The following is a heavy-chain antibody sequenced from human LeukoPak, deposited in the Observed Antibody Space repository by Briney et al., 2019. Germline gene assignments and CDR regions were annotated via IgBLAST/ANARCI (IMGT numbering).Heavy chain of an antibody. CDR2: IYYSGST. D-gene: IGHD5-24*01. J-gene: IGHJ4*02. CDR3: AILAGYRVPY. V-gene: IGHV4-39*05. Sequence: SETPSLTCTVSGGSISSSSYYWGWIRQAPGKGLEWIGSIYYSGSTYYNPSLKSRVTLSVDTSKNQFSLKVSSVTAADTAVYYCAILAGYRVPYWGQGSLVIVSS. CDR1: GGSISSSSYY.